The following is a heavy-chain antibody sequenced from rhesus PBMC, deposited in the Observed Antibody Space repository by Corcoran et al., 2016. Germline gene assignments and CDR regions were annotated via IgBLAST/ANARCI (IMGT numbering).Heavy chain of an antibody. D-gene: IGHD3-3*01. CDR1: GGSISSNY. J-gene: IGHJ4*01. V-gene: IGHV4-173*01. CDR3: ARGGYNIWTGYRFDY. Sequence: QLQLQESGPGLVKPSETLSLTCAVSGGSISSNYWSWIRQPPGKGLEWIGRISGSGGVTDSNPSLKSRVTISTDTSKNQFSLKLSSVTAADTAVYYCARGGYNIWTGYRFDYWGQGVLVTVSS. CDR2: ISGSGGVT.